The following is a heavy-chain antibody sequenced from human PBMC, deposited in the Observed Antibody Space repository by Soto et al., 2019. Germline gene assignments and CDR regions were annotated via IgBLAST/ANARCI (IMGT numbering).Heavy chain of an antibody. D-gene: IGHD2-2*01. CDR3: ARTKTSSTSFHVDY. CDR1: GGSISSGDYY. V-gene: IGHV4-31*03. CDR2: IYYSGST. Sequence: TSETLSLTCTVSGGSISSGDYYWTWIRQHPGKGLEWIGYIYYSGSTKHNPSLKSRITISVDTSKNQFSLKLNSVTAADTAVYYCARTKTSSTSFHVDYWGQGTQVTVSS. J-gene: IGHJ4*02.